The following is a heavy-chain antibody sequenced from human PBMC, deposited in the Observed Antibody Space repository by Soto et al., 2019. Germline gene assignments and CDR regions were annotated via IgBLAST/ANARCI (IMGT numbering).Heavy chain of an antibody. Sequence: QEQMVQSGGGVVQPGRSLRLSCAASPFTFRSYSMHWVRQAPGKGLEWVTSISYDGSKESYADSVKGRFAVSRDNSKNTLYLQMNSPRPEDTAVYYCARYCNGGACYSASLDYWGQETQVTVSS. V-gene: IGHV3-30*09. CDR2: ISYDGSKE. CDR3: ARYCNGGACYSASLDY. CDR1: PFTFRSYS. J-gene: IGHJ4*02. D-gene: IGHD2-15*01.